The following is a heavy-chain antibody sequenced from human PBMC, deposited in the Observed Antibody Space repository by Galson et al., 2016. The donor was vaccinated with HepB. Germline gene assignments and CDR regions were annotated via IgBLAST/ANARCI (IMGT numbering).Heavy chain of an antibody. Sequence: SVKVSCKASGYIFTSYYIHWVRQAPGQGLEWMGMMNPSSGSTDYAQKFQGRVTMTRDTSTSTAYMELSSLSFEDTAVYYCAKGASGHVYDMDVWGQGTTVTVS. CDR1: GYIFTSYY. J-gene: IGHJ6*02. V-gene: IGHV1-46*01. CDR2: MNPSSGST. CDR3: AKGASGHVYDMDV. D-gene: IGHD1-26*01.